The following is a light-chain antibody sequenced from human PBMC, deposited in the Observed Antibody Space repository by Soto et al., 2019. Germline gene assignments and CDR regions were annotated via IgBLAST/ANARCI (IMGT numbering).Light chain of an antibody. V-gene: IGKV1-5*01. J-gene: IGKJ1*01. CDR1: ESIDNW. Sequence: DIQMTQSPSTLSASAGDTVTITCRASESIDNWLAWYQQKPGKAPKLLLFAASTLVGGVPSRFSGRGSGTEFTLTISSLQADDFATYYCQQYHTDWTFGQGTKVHIK. CDR3: QQYHTDWT. CDR2: AAS.